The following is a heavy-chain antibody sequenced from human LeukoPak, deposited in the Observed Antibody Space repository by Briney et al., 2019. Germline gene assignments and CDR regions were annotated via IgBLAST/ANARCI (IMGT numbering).Heavy chain of an antibody. CDR3: ARGEDWKSTTFDY. V-gene: IGHV4-59*01. CDR1: GGSISSYY. Sequence: PSETLSLTCTVSGGSISSYYWNWIRQPPGKGLEWIGYTYSSGTTKYNPSLKSRVTISVDTSKSQFSLTLTSVTAADTAVYYCARGEDWKSTTFDYWGQGTLVTVAS. J-gene: IGHJ4*02. CDR2: TYSSGTT. D-gene: IGHD1-1*01.